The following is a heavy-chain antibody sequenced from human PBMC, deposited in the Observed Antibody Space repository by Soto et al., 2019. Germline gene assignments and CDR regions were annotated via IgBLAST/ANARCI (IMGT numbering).Heavy chain of an antibody. CDR2: ISYDGSNK. V-gene: IGHV3-30*03. D-gene: IGHD5-18*01. J-gene: IGHJ6*03. CDR3: ARGHTANYYTYMAV. Sequence: QVQLVESGGGVVQPGRSLRLSCAASGFTFSIYGMHWVRQAPGKGLEWVAVISYDGSNKYYADSVKGRFTISRDNSKNTLYLQMNSLRPEDTAVYYCARGHTANYYTYMAVWGAGTAVTVSS. CDR1: GFTFSIYG.